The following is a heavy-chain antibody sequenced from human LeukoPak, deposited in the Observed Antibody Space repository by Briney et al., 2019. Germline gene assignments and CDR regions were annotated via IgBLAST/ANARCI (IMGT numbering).Heavy chain of an antibody. D-gene: IGHD5-24*01. CDR1: GFTFSTYW. CDR3: ANGDGFDY. Sequence: GGSLRLSCATSGFTFSTYWMSWVRQAPGKGLEWVANIKQDGSEKYYADSVTDRFTISRDNAKNLLYLQMNSLRVEDTAVYYCANGDGFDYWGQGTLVTVSS. V-gene: IGHV3-7*01. J-gene: IGHJ4*02. CDR2: IKQDGSEK.